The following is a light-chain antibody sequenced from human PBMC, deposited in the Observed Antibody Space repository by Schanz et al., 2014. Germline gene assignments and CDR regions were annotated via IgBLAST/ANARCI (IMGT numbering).Light chain of an antibody. J-gene: IGKJ2*01. CDR2: GAS. CDR1: QYISNN. Sequence: DIQMTQSPSSLSASAGDRVSITCRASQYISNNLNWFQQKPGKAPNLLIYGASNLESGVPSRFSGSGSGTDFTLTISSLLPEDFATYYCQQSFDTPWSFGQGTKLEIK. V-gene: IGKV1-39*01. CDR3: QQSFDTPWS.